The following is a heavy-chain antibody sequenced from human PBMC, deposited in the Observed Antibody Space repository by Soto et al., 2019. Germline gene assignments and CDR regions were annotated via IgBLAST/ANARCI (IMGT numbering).Heavy chain of an antibody. Sequence: SETLSLTCTVSGGSISGNYLTGIRQPPGKGLEWIGYMYYTGSTSYNPSLKSRVTISLDASMNQFSLRLSSVTAADTAVYYCAKLMDGDYGGNAVDYWGQGTLVTVSS. CDR2: MYYTGST. CDR3: AKLMDGDYGGNAVDY. CDR1: GGSISGNY. J-gene: IGHJ4*02. D-gene: IGHD3-16*01. V-gene: IGHV4-59*01.